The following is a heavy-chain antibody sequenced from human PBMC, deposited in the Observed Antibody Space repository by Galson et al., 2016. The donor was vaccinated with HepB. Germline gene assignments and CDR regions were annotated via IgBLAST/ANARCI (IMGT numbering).Heavy chain of an antibody. D-gene: IGHD3-10*01. CDR1: GGSISSGGYS. V-gene: IGHV4-30-2*01. J-gene: IGHJ6*03. Sequence: TLSLTCAVSGGSISSGGYSWSWIRQTPGKGLEWIGYIFHSGSTYYNPSLKSRLTISADRSKNQFSVKLSSVTAADTAVYYCARVSAPQGEYYYYMDVWGKGTTVTVSS. CDR3: ARVSAPQGEYYYYMDV. CDR2: IFHSGST.